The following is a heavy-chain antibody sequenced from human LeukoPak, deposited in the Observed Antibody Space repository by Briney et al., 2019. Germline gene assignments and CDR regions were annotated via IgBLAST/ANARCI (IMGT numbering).Heavy chain of an antibody. Sequence: PGGSLRLSCAASGFTFSTYGMHWVRQAPGKGLEWVAVISYDGSNKYYADSVKGRFTISRDNSKNTLFLQMNSLRAEDTAVYYCAKVFGNSYYYYGMDVWGQGTTVTVSS. D-gene: IGHD4-23*01. V-gene: IGHV3-30*18. CDR3: AKVFGNSYYYYGMDV. CDR1: GFTFSTYG. CDR2: ISYDGSNK. J-gene: IGHJ6*02.